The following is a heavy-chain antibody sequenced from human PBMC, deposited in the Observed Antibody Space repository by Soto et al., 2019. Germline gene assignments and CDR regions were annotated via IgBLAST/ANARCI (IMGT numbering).Heavy chain of an antibody. Sequence: SETLSLTCTVSGGSISSSSYYWGWIRQPPGKGLEWIGSIYYSGSTYYNPSLKSRVTISVDTSKNQFSLKLSSVTAADTAVYYCARRSDWYEEPNWFEPWGQGTLVTVSS. CDR3: ARRSDWYEEPNWFEP. CDR2: IYYSGST. J-gene: IGHJ5*02. V-gene: IGHV4-39*01. CDR1: GGSISSSSYY. D-gene: IGHD6-19*01.